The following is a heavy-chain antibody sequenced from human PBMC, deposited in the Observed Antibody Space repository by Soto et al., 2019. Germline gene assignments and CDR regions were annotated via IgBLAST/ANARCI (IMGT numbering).Heavy chain of an antibody. CDR3: ARDRGSTSLFDY. J-gene: IGHJ4*02. CDR2: IGSGSSYI. Sequence: GALRLSCAASGFTFSTYSMNWVRQAPGKGLEWVSSIGSGSSYIYYADSVKGRFTISRDNAENSLSLQMNSLRAEDTAVYYCARDRGSTSLFDYWGQGTLVTVSS. V-gene: IGHV3-21*01. D-gene: IGHD2-2*01. CDR1: GFTFSTYS.